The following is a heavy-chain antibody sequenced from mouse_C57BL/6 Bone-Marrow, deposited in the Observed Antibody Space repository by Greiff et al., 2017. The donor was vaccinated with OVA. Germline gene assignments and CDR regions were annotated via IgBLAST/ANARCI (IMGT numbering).Heavy chain of an antibody. CDR1: GYTFTEYT. V-gene: IGHV1-62-2*01. CDR3: SILRPTDYFDY. CDR2: FYPGSGSI. Sequence: VKLMESGAELVKPGASVKLSCKASGYTFTEYTIHWVKQRSGQGLEWIGWFYPGSGSIKYNEKLKDTATLTADKSSSTVYMELSSLTSEDSAVYFCSILRPTDYFDYWGQGTTLTVSS. D-gene: IGHD2-12*01. J-gene: IGHJ2*01.